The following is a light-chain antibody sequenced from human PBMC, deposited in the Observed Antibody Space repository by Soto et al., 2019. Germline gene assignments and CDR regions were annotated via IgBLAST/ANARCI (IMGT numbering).Light chain of an antibody. V-gene: IGLV2-14*01. Sequence: QSALTQPASVSGSPGQSITISCTGTSSDVGGYNYVSWYQQHPGKAPKLMIYDVSNRPSGVSNRFSGSKSGNTASLTISGLQAEDEADHYCSSYTSSSTLEGVFGNGTKVTVL. CDR3: SSYTSSSTLEGV. CDR2: DVS. CDR1: SSDVGGYNY. J-gene: IGLJ1*01.